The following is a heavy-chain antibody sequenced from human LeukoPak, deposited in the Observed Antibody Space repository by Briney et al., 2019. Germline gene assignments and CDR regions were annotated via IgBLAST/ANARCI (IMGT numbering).Heavy chain of an antibody. V-gene: IGHV3-74*01. CDR3: AGDGSPRSNYDFCY. CDR2: INIDGSDT. J-gene: IGHJ4*02. D-gene: IGHD1-26*01. Sequence: GGSLRLSCAASGFTFSTYWMYWVRQAPGKGLVWVSHINIDGSDTSYADSVKGRFTISRDNAKNTLYLQMNSLRAEDTAVYYCAGDGSPRSNYDFCYWGQGTLVTVSA. CDR1: GFTFSTYW.